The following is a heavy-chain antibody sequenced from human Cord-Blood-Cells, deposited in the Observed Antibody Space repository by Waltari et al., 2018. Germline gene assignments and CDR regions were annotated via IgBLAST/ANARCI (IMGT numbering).Heavy chain of an antibody. CDR2: MNPNSCNT. J-gene: IGHJ3*02. CDR3: ARVSGSYGAFDI. V-gene: IGHV1-8*03. D-gene: IGHD1-26*01. Sequence: QVQLVQAGAEVKKPGASVKVSCKDTGSPCTSCGHHWVRQATGQGLEWMGWMNPNSCNTGYAQKFQGRVTITRNTSISTAYMELSSLRSEYTAVYYCARVSGSYGAFDIWGQGTMVTVSS. CDR1: GSPCTSCG.